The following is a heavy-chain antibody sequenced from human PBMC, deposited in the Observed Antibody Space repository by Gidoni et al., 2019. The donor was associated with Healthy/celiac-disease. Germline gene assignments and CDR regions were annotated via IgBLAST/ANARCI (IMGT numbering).Heavy chain of an antibody. CDR3: ARDIVVVPAAIVGYYYYYGMDV. CDR2: INPSGGST. J-gene: IGHJ6*02. V-gene: IGHV1-46*03. D-gene: IGHD2-2*01. CDR1: GYTFTSYY. Sequence: QVQLVQSGAEVKKPGASVKVSCKASGYTFTSYYMHWVRQAPGQGLEWMGIINPSGGSTSYAQKFQGRVTMTRDTSTSTVYMELSSLRSEDTAVYYCARDIVVVPAAIVGYYYYYGMDVWGQGTTVTVSS.